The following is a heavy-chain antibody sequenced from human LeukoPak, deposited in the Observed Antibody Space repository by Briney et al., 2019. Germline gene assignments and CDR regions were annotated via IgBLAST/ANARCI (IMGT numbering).Heavy chain of an antibody. CDR2: ISWNSGSI. V-gene: IGHV3-9*03. D-gene: IGHD6-13*01. J-gene: IGHJ3*02. CDR1: GFTFDDYA. CDR3: AKDMGSSFTPAGEAFDI. Sequence: GGSLRPSCAASGFTFDDYAMHWVRQAPGKGLEWVSGISWNSGSIGYADSVKGRFTISRDNAKNSLYLQMNSLRAEDMALYYCAKDMGSSFTPAGEAFDIWGQGTMVTVSS.